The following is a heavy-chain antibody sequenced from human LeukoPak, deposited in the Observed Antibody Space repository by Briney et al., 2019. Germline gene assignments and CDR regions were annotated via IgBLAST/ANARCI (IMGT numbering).Heavy chain of an antibody. V-gene: IGHV3-48*02. CDR3: ARGGYGDGDY. D-gene: IGHD4-17*01. Sequence: GGSLRLSCAASAFTFSSYSMNWVRQAPGKGLEWVSYISSGGSTIYYADSVKGRFTISRDNAKNSLYLQMNSLRDEDTAVYYCARGGYGDGDYWGQGTLVTVPS. CDR1: AFTFSSYS. CDR2: ISSGGSTI. J-gene: IGHJ4*02.